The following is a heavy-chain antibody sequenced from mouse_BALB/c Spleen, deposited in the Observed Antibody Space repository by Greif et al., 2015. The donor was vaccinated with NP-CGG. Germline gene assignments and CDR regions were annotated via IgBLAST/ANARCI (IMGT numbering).Heavy chain of an antibody. J-gene: IGHJ2*01. CDR1: GFTFSSFG. Sequence: EVQLVESGGGLVQPGGSRKLSCAASGFTFSSFGMHWVRQAPEKGLEWVAYISSGSSTIYYADTVKGRFTISRDNPKNTLFLQRTSLRSEDTAMYYCARLFDYWGQGTTLTVSS. CDR2: ISSGSSTI. CDR3: ARLFDY. V-gene: IGHV5-17*02.